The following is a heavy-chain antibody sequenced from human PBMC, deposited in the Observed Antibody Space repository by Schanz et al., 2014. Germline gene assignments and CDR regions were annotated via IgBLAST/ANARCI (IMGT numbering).Heavy chain of an antibody. J-gene: IGHJ4*02. CDR1: GFTFSDHF. CDR2: SRNKGHSYTS. D-gene: IGHD5-12*01. Sequence: EVKLVESGGGLVQPGGSLRLSCAASGFTFSDHFMDWVRQAPGKGLEWVGHSRNKGHSYTSEYAASVKGRFTISSDESERSQYLQMDILKTEDTAVYYCARRNFYDESAAFDYWGQGSLVTVSS. CDR3: ARRNFYDESAAFDY. V-gene: IGHV3-72*01.